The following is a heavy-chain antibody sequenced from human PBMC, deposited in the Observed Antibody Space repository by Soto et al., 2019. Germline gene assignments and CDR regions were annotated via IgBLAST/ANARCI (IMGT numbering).Heavy chain of an antibody. V-gene: IGHV3-64D*06. Sequence: PVGSLRLSCSASGFTFSSYAMHWVRQAPGKGLEYVSAISSNGGSTYYADSVKGRFTISRDNSKNTLYLQMSSLRAEDTAVYYCVKGQRAYSSSWYRNYYYYGMDVWGQGTTVTVSS. CDR3: VKGQRAYSSSWYRNYYYYGMDV. J-gene: IGHJ6*02. D-gene: IGHD6-13*01. CDR1: GFTFSSYA. CDR2: ISSNGGST.